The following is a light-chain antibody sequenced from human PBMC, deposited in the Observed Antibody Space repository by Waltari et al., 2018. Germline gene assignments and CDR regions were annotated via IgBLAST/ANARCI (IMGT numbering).Light chain of an antibody. CDR2: DAS. V-gene: IGKV1-5*01. J-gene: IGKJ1*01. CDR1: ESLGSE. Sequence: DIQMTQSPSTLSASIGGRVTINCPASESLGSELAWYQHRPGKAPNILIYDASSLQPGVPSRFSGSGSGTEFTLTINNLQPDDFVTYFCQQYRTYPWTFGQETKVEI. CDR3: QQYRTYPWT.